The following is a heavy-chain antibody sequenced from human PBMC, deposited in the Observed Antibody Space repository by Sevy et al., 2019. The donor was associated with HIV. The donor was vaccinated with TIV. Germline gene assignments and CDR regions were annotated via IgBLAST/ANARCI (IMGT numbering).Heavy chain of an antibody. J-gene: IGHJ4*02. CDR3: VAANSWEDY. CDR2: VNSDGSNT. Sequence: GGSLRLSCATSGFTFSSYWFHWVRQAPGKGLEWVTGVNSDGSNTNYGDSVKGRLTISRDCAKDTLCLQMNALRAEDTAVYFCVAANSWEDYWGQGTLVTVSS. CDR1: GFTFSSYW. V-gene: IGHV3-74*01. D-gene: IGHD1-26*01.